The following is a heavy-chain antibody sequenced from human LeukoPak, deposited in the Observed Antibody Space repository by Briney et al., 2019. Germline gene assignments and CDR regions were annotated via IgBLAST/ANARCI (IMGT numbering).Heavy chain of an antibody. J-gene: IGHJ3*01. CDR2: IKQDGGVI. CDR1: GFSFSTYW. Sequence: GGSLRLSCAASGFSFSTYWMSWVRQAPGKGLEWVGNIKQDGGVIYYVDSVKGRFTVSRDNAQDSLYLQLNNLKAGDTAVYYCARALTRDALDLWGQGTMVTVSS. CDR3: ARALTRDALDL. V-gene: IGHV3-7*04.